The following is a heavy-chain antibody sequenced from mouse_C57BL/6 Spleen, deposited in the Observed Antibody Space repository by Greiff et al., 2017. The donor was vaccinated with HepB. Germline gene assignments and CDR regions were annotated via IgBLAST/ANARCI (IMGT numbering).Heavy chain of an antibody. CDR3: ARFTTAWYFDV. CDR1: GFTFSDYG. Sequence: DVQLVESGGGLVKPGGSLKLSCAASGFTFSDYGMHWVRQAPEKGLEWVAYISSGSSTIYYADTVKGRFTISSDNAKNTRFLQMTSLRSEDTAMYYCARFTTAWYFDVWGTGTTVTVSS. CDR2: ISSGSSTI. D-gene: IGHD1-2*01. J-gene: IGHJ1*03. V-gene: IGHV5-17*01.